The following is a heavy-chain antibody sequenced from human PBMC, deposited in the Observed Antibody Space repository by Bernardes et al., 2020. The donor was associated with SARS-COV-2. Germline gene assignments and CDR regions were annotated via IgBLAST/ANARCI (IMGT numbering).Heavy chain of an antibody. V-gene: IGHV3-9*01. CDR3: ARDQEGASGWGIDY. CDR2: INWNSGTI. CDR1: GFIFDDHV. Sequence: GWSLRLSCAASGFIFDDHVMHWLRQPPGKGLEWVSSINWNSGTIAYADSVEGRFTISRDNAKNSLYLLMNSLRAEDTALYFCARDQEGASGWGIDYWGQGTLVTVSS. J-gene: IGHJ4*02. D-gene: IGHD3-16*01.